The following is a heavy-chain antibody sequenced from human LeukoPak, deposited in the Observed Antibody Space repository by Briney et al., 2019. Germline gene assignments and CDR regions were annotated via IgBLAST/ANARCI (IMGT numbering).Heavy chain of an antibody. V-gene: IGHV1-18*01. J-gene: IGHJ4*02. CDR1: GYTFTSYG. Sequence: ASVKVSCKASGYTFTSYGISWVRQAPGQGLEWMGWISAYNGNTNYAQKLQGRVTMTTDTSTSTAYMELRSLRSDDTAVYYCARERAPYYYGSGSFPFDYWGQGTLVTVSS. D-gene: IGHD3-10*01. CDR3: ARERAPYYYGSGSFPFDY. CDR2: ISAYNGNT.